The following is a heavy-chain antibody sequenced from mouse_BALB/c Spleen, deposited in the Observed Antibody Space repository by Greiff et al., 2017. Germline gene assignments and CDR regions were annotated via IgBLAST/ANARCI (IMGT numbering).Heavy chain of an antibody. D-gene: IGHD1-3*01. CDR1: GYTFTDYW. CDR2: IDTSDSYT. J-gene: IGHJ4*01. CDR3: ARDRVGNY. Sequence: QVQLQQPGAELVMPGASVKMSCKASGYTFTDYWMHWVKQRPGQGLEWIGAIDTSDSYTSYNQKFKGKATLTVDESSSTAYMQLSSLTSEDSAVYYCARDRVGNYWGQGTSVTVSS. V-gene: IGHV1-69*01.